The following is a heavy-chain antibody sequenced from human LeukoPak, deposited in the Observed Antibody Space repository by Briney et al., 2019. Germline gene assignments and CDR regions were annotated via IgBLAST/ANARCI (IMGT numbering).Heavy chain of an antibody. CDR2: ISAYNGNT. Sequence: GASVEVSCKASGYTFTSYGISWVRQAPGQGLEWMGWISAYNGNTNYAQKLQGRVTMTTDTSTSTAYMELRSLRSDDTAVYYCARAMVRGVYPFEYYYGMDVWGQGTTVTVSS. J-gene: IGHJ6*02. V-gene: IGHV1-18*01. D-gene: IGHD3-10*01. CDR3: ARAMVRGVYPFEYYYGMDV. CDR1: GYTFTSYG.